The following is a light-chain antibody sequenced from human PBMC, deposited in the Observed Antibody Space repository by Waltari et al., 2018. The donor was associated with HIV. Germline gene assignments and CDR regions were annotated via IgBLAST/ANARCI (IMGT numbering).Light chain of an antibody. V-gene: IGLV1-44*01. CDR2: SNN. CDR3: AAWDDSLNGPV. J-gene: IGLJ2*01. CDR1: SSNIGRNT. Sequence: QSVLTQPPSASGTPGQRVTISCSGSSSNIGRNTVNWYQQLPGTAPKPLIYSNNQRPSGVPDRFSGSKSGPSASLAISGLQSEDEADYYCAAWDDSLNGPVFGGGTKLTVL.